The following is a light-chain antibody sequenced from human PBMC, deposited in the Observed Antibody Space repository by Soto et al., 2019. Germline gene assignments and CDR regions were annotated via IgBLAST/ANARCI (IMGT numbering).Light chain of an antibody. CDR3: QSYDSSLSRSV. V-gene: IGLV1-40*01. Sequence: QAVVTQPPSVSGAPGQRVTISCTGSSSNIGAGYDVHWYQQLPGTAPKLLIYGNSNRPSGVPDRFSGSKSGTSASLAITGLQAEDEADSYCQSYDSSLSRSVFGTGTKLTVL. J-gene: IGLJ1*01. CDR2: GNS. CDR1: SSNIGAGYD.